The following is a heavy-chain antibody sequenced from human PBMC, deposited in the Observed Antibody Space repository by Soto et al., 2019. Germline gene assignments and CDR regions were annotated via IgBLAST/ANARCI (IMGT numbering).Heavy chain of an antibody. CDR3: ARGDGTGLYNSGWSPRY. CDR2: ISGSSTYI. Sequence: EVQLVESGGGLVKPGESLRVSCAASGFTFSYYSLHWVRQAPGKGLEWVSSISGSSTYIYYADRVKGRLTISRDNAKISLYLRMDSLRAEDTAVYYCARGDGTGLYNSGWSPRYWGQGTLVTVSS. J-gene: IGHJ4*02. D-gene: IGHD6-19*01. CDR1: GFTFSYYS. V-gene: IGHV3-21*04.